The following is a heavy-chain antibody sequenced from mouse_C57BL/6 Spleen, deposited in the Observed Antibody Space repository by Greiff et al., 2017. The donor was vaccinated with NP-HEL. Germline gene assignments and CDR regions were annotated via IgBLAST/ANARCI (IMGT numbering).Heavy chain of an antibody. Sequence: QVQLKQSGAELVRPGTSVKVSCKASGYAFTNYLIEWVKQRPGQGLEWIGVINPGSGGTNYNEKFKGKATLTADKSSSTAYMQLSSLTSEDSAVYFCVIYYGYDDAMDYWGQGTSVTVSS. CDR3: VIYYGYDDAMDY. V-gene: IGHV1-54*01. D-gene: IGHD2-2*01. CDR2: INPGSGGT. CDR1: GYAFTNYL. J-gene: IGHJ4*01.